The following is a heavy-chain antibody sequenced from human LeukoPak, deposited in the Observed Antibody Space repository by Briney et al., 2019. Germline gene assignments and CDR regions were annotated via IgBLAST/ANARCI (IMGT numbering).Heavy chain of an antibody. CDR2: ISRSSSYI. J-gene: IGHJ4*02. Sequence: PGGSLRLSCAGSGFTFSSYSMNCVRQAPGKGLQWISSISRSSSYIYYADSVKGRFTISRDNARNSLYLQMNSLRAEDTAVYYCARAPPGRDLLGGFDFWGQGIRVTVSS. CDR1: GFTFSSYS. V-gene: IGHV3-21*01. CDR3: ARAPPGRDLLGGFDF. D-gene: IGHD2-15*01.